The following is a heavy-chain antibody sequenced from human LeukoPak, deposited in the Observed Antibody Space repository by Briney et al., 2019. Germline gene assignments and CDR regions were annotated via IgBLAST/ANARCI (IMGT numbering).Heavy chain of an antibody. V-gene: IGHV3-72*01. Sequence: GGSLRLSCAASGFILSDHYIDWVRQAPGKGLEWVGRTRNKANSYTTEYAASVKGRFTTSRDDPKNLLYLQMNSLKSEDTAVYYCGRSGRYRPSDLWGQGTLVTVSS. D-gene: IGHD1-26*01. CDR3: GRSGRYRPSDL. CDR2: TRNKANSYTT. CDR1: GFILSDHY. J-gene: IGHJ5*02.